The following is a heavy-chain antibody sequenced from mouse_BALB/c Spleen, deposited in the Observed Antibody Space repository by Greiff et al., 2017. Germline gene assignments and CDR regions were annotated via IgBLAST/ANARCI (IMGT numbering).Heavy chain of an antibody. CDR1: GYTFSSYW. V-gene: IGHV1-9*01. Sequence: QVQLQQSGAELMKPGASVKISCKATGYTFSSYWIEWVKQRPGHGLEWIGEILPGSGSTNYNEKFKGKATFTADTSSNTAYMQLSSLTSEDSAVYYCARGWGLRRLLAMDYWGQGTSVTVSS. J-gene: IGHJ4*01. D-gene: IGHD2-4*01. CDR3: ARGWGLRRLLAMDY. CDR2: ILPGSGST.